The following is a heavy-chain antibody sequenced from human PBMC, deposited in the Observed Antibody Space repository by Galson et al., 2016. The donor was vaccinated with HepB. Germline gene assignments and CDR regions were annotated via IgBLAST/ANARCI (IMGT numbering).Heavy chain of an antibody. Sequence: SLRLSCAASGFTLNRFGMHWVRQAPGKGLEWVALILKDGSKEYYADSVKGRFTISRDNSKNTLWLQMSSLRVEDTAVYYCARDDSREANAFDMWGQGTMVIVSS. CDR3: ARDDSREANAFDM. J-gene: IGHJ3*02. D-gene: IGHD3-22*01. CDR1: GFTLNRFG. CDR2: ILKDGSKE. V-gene: IGHV3-33*01.